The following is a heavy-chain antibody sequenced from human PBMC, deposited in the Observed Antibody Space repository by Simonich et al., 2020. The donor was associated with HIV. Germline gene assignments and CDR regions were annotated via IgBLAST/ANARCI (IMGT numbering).Heavy chain of an antibody. CDR1: GYTFTGYY. CDR3: ARGGYFDWLSNPDY. CDR2: INPKSGGN. J-gene: IGHJ4*02. Sequence: QVQLVQSGAEVKKPGASVKVSCKASGYTFTGYYMHWVRQAPGHGLELMGWINPKSGGNNDEQKVKGRVTMTRDTSISTAYMELSRLRSDDTAVYYCARGGYFDWLSNPDYWGQGTLVTVSS. D-gene: IGHD3-9*01. V-gene: IGHV1-2*02.